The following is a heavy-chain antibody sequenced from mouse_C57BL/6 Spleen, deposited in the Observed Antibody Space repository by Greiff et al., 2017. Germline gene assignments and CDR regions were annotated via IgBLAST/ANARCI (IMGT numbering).Heavy chain of an antibody. J-gene: IGHJ2*01. V-gene: IGHV3-8*01. D-gene: IGHD4-1*01. CDR1: GYSITSDY. CDR3: ARITGKGGYFDY. Sequence: EVMLVESGPGLAKPSQTLSLPCSVPGYSITSDYWNWIRKFPGNKLEYMGYISYSGSTYYNPSLKSRISITRDTSKNQYYLQLNSVTTEDTATYYCARITGKGGYFDYWGQGTTLTVSS. CDR2: ISYSGST.